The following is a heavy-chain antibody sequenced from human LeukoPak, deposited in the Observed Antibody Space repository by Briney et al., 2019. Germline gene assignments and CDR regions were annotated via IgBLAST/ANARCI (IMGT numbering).Heavy chain of an antibody. CDR2: IYYSGST. Sequence: PSETLSLTCTVSGGSISSYYWSWIRQPPGKGLEWIGYIYYSGSTNYNPSLKSRVTISVDTSKNQFSLKLSSVTAADTAVYYCARYWRSWSADYWGQGTLVTVSS. D-gene: IGHD6-13*01. V-gene: IGHV4-59*01. CDR1: GGSISSYY. J-gene: IGHJ4*02. CDR3: ARYWRSWSADY.